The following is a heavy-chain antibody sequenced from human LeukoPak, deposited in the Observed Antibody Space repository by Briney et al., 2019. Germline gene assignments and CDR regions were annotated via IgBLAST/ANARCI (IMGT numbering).Heavy chain of an antibody. V-gene: IGHV3-23*01. CDR1: GFIFSNYG. CDR2: ISASGSAT. CDR3: AKDLGNYGDYVGWFDP. Sequence: GGSLRLSCAASGFIFSNYGMNWVRQAPGKGLEWVAAISASGSATSYADSVRGRFTISRDNSKNTLFLQMNSLRAEDTAVYYCAKDLGNYGDYVGWFDPWGQGTLVTVSS. D-gene: IGHD4-23*01. J-gene: IGHJ5*02.